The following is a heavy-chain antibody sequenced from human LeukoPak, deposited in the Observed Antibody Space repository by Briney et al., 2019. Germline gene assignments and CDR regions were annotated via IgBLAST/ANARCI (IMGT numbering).Heavy chain of an antibody. J-gene: IGHJ4*01. CDR3: ARDGGNSWDY. D-gene: IGHD6-13*01. CDR1: GFTFTVYA. V-gene: IGHV3-23*01. Sequence: PGGSLRLSCAASGFTFTVYAMSWVRQAPGKGLEWVSAISGSSDNTYFADSVKGRFTISRDNSKNTVSLQMNSLRAEDTAVYYCARDGGNSWDYWGHGTLVTVSS. CDR2: ISGSSDNT.